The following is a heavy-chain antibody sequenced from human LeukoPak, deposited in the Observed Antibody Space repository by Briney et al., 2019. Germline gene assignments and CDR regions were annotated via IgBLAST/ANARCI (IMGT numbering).Heavy chain of an antibody. J-gene: IGHJ5*02. D-gene: IGHD4-17*01. CDR2: ISSSSSTI. CDR1: GFTFSSYS. Sequence: GRSLRLSCAASGFTFSSYSMNWVRQAPGKGLEWVSYISSSSSTIYYADSVKGRFTISRDNAKSSLYLQMNSLRAEDTAVYYCAREPYGDYSRNWFDPWGQGTLVTVSS. CDR3: AREPYGDYSRNWFDP. V-gene: IGHV3-48*04.